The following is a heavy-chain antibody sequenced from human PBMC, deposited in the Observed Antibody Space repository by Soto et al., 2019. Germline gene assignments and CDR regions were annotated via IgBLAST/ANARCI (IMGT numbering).Heavy chain of an antibody. CDR1: GFTFSNAW. CDR3: TTEVDIVVVPSAAWFGP. Sequence: GGSLRLSCAASGFTFSNAWMNWVRQAPGKGLEWVGRIKSKTDGGTTDYAAPVKGRFTISRDDSKNTLYLQMNSLKTEDTAVNYCTTEVDIVVVPSAAWFGPWGQGTLVTVSS. J-gene: IGHJ5*02. D-gene: IGHD2-2*01. CDR2: IKSKTDGGTT. V-gene: IGHV3-15*07.